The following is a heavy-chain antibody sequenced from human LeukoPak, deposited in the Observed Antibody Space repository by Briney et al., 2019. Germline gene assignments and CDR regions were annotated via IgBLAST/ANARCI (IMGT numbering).Heavy chain of an antibody. D-gene: IGHD6-6*01. CDR3: ARSEGIAARFRY. Sequence: SETLSLTCAVYGGSFSGYYWSWIRQPPGKGLVWIGEINHSGSTNYNPSLKSRVTISVDTSKNQFSLKLSSVTAADTAVYYCARSEGIAARFRYWGQGTLVTVSS. V-gene: IGHV4-34*01. CDR2: INHSGST. CDR1: GGSFSGYY. J-gene: IGHJ4*02.